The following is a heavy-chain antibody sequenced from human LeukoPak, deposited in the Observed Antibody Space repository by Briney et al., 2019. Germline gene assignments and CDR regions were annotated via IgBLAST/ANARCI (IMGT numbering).Heavy chain of an antibody. CDR3: ARGRLGYCSGGSCYTPFYYYYYMDV. CDR1: GFTFSDYY. CDR2: ISSSCSTI. D-gene: IGHD2-15*01. V-gene: IGHV3-11*01. J-gene: IGHJ6*03. Sequence: GGSLRLSCAASGFTFSDYYMSWIRQAPGKGLEWVSYISSSCSTIYYADSVKGRFTISRDNAKNSLYLQMNSLRAEDTAVYYCARGRLGYCSGGSCYTPFYYYYYMDVWGKGTTVTISS.